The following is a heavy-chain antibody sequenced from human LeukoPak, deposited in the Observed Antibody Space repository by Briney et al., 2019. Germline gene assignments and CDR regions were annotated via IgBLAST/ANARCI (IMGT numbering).Heavy chain of an antibody. J-gene: IGHJ5*02. CDR1: GFTFSSYA. Sequence: GGSLRLSCAASGFTFSSYAMSWVRQAPGKGLEWVSAISGSGGSTYYADSVKGRFTISRDNSKNTLYLQMNSLRAEDTAVYYCASDIVVVPAAIRWFDPWGQGTLVTVSS. D-gene: IGHD2-2*01. CDR3: ASDIVVVPAAIRWFDP. CDR2: ISGSGGST. V-gene: IGHV3-23*01.